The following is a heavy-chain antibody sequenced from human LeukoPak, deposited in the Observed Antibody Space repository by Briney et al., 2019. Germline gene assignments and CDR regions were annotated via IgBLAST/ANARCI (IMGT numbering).Heavy chain of an antibody. CDR3: ARELSSGFSYDY. V-gene: IGHV4-34*01. CDR1: GGSFSGYY. J-gene: IGHJ4*02. CDR2: INHSGST. Sequence: SETLSLTCAVYGGSFSGYYWSWIRQPPGKGLEWIGEINHSGSTNYNPSLKSRVTISVDTSKNQFSLKLSSVTAADTAVYYCARELSSGFSYDYWGQGTLAAVSS. D-gene: IGHD3-3*01.